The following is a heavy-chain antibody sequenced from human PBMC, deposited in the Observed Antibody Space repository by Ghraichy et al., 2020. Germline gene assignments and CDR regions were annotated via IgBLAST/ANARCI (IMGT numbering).Heavy chain of an antibody. Sequence: SQTLSLTCTVSGGSISSSSYYWGWIRQPPGKGLEWIGSIYYSGSTYYNPSLKSRVTISVDTSKNQFSLKLSSVTAADTAVYYCARMGLGEKEDPTFDPWGQGTLVTVSS. CDR2: IYYSGST. D-gene: IGHD3-10*01. CDR1: GGSISSSSYY. CDR3: ARMGLGEKEDPTFDP. V-gene: IGHV4-39*01. J-gene: IGHJ5*02.